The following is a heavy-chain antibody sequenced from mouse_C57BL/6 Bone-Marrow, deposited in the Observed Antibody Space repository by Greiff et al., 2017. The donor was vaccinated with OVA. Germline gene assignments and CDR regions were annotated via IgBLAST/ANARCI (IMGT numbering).Heavy chain of an antibody. V-gene: IGHV1-85*01. CDR3: ARDYGYDSAWFAY. CDR1: GYTFTSYD. J-gene: IGHJ3*01. Sequence: VKLVESGPELVKPGASVKLSCKASGYTFTSYDINWVKQRPGQGLEWIGWIYPRDGSTKYNEKFKGKATLTVDTSSSTAYMELHSLTSEDSAVYFCARDYGYDSAWFAYWGQGTLVTVSA. D-gene: IGHD2-2*01. CDR2: IYPRDGST.